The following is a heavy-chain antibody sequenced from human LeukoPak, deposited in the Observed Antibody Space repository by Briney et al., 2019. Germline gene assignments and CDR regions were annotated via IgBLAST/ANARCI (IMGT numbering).Heavy chain of an antibody. D-gene: IGHD6-19*01. V-gene: IGHV3-23*01. CDR3: AKGPRASGWTYFDY. CDR2: MSGSGGSK. Sequence: GGSLRLSCTASGFTFRSYTMSWVRQAPGKGLEWVSAMSGSGGSKYSAEAVKGRFTISRDNSKNTLYLQMNSLRGEDTALCYCAKGPRASGWTYFDYWGQGTLVTASS. CDR1: GFTFRSYT. J-gene: IGHJ4*02.